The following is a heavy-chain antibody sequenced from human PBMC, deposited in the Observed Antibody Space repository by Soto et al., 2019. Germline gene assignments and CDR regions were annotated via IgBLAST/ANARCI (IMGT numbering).Heavy chain of an antibody. CDR2: INAGNGNT. CDR1: GYTFTSYA. V-gene: IGHV1-3*01. CDR3: TIVVGLYNWFDP. D-gene: IGHD2-15*01. Sequence: QVQLVQSGAEVKKPGASVKVSCKASGYTFTSYAMHWVRQAPGQRLEWMGWINAGNGNTKYSQKFQGRVTITRDTCVSKAYMELGSLRSEATAVYSCTIVVGLYNWFDPWGKVTLVTDSS. J-gene: IGHJ5*02.